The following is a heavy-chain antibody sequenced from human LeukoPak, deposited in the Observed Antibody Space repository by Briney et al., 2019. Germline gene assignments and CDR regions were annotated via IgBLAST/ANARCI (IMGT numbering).Heavy chain of an antibody. D-gene: IGHD6-25*01. CDR2: IIPIFGTA. CDR1: GGTFSSYA. Sequence: VASVTVSCKASGGTFSSYAISWVRQAPGQGLEWMGGIIPIFGTANYAQKFQGRVTITADESTSTAYMELSSLRSEDAAVYYCARGFRAARAVGAFDYWGQGTLVTVPS. CDR3: ARGFRAARAVGAFDY. J-gene: IGHJ4*02. V-gene: IGHV1-69*13.